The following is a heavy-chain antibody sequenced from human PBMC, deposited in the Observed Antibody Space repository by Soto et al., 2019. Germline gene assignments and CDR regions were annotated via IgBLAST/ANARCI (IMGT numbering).Heavy chain of an antibody. CDR3: FRGGVTSRTFDY. Sequence: GESLKISCQASGYIIKNYWIGWVRQMPGQGLEWMGIIFPDDSDTRYSPSFQGHVTISVDKSISTAYVQWSSLKASDSAIYYCFRGGVTSRTFDYWGQGTLVTVSS. V-gene: IGHV5-51*01. CDR1: GYIIKNYW. D-gene: IGHD3-16*01. CDR2: IFPDDSDT. J-gene: IGHJ4*02.